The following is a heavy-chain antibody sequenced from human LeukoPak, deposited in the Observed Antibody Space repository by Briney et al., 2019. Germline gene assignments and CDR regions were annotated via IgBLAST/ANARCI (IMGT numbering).Heavy chain of an antibody. V-gene: IGHV4-59*11. CDR1: GESISSHY. Sequence: SETLSLTCTVSGESISSHYWSWIRQPPGKGLEWIGYIYCSGGTNYNPSLKSRVTISVDTSKNQFSLKLSSVTAADTAVYYCARARRPFMVDCWGQGTLVTVSS. J-gene: IGHJ4*02. CDR2: IYCSGGT. CDR3: ARARRPFMVDC. D-gene: IGHD4/OR15-4a*01.